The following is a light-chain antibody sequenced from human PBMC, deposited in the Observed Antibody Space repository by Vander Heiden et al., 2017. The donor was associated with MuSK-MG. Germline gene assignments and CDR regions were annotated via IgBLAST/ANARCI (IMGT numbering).Light chain of an antibody. CDR3: CQSAGSSTWV. Sequence: QSALTQPASVSGSPGQSITISGTGTSSDVGSYNLVSCYQQHPGNAPKLMIYEVSKRPSGVSNRFSASKSGNTASTTTSGVQAEDDADDYCCQSAGSSTWVFGTGTKLTVL. J-gene: IGLJ1*01. CDR2: EVS. V-gene: IGLV2-23*02. CDR1: SSDVGSYNL.